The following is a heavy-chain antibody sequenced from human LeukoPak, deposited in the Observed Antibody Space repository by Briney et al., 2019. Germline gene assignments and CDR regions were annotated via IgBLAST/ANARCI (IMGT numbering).Heavy chain of an antibody. CDR2: ISSSSSYI. CDR1: GFTFSSYS. CDR3: VRSLRSADF. V-gene: IGHV3-21*01. J-gene: IGHJ4*02. Sequence: PGGSLRLSCAASGFTFSSYSMNWVRQAPGKGLEWVSSISSSSSYIYYADSVKGRFTISRDNAQNTLFLQMDSLRPEDTAVYYCVRSLRSADFWGQGTLVTVSS.